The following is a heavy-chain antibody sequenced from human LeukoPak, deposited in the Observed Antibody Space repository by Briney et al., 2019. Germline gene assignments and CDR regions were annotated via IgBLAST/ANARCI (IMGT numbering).Heavy chain of an antibody. CDR3: ASSRGYSYGLGC. J-gene: IGHJ4*02. CDR1: GFTFSSYA. CDR2: ISSSSSTI. V-gene: IGHV3-48*02. Sequence: GGSLRLSCAASGFTFSSYAMSWVRQAPGKGLEWVSYISSSSSTIYYADSVKGLFTISRDNAKNSLYLQMNSLRDDDTAVYYCASSRGYSYGLGCWGQGTLVTVSS. D-gene: IGHD5-18*01.